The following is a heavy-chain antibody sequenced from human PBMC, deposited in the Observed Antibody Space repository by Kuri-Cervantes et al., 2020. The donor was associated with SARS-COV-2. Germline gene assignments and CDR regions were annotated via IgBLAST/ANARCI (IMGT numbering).Heavy chain of an antibody. CDR2: FDPEQREI. V-gene: IGHV1-24*01. J-gene: IGHJ4*02. CDR1: GNTLTELP. Sequence: ASVKVSCKVSGNTLTELPLHWVRQAPGKGLEWMGGFDPEQREIIYAQKFQGRVSMTEDTSTDTAYMELSSLRSEDTAVYYCARALLGLLVDYWGQGTLVTVSS. CDR3: ARALLGLLVDY. D-gene: IGHD7-27*01.